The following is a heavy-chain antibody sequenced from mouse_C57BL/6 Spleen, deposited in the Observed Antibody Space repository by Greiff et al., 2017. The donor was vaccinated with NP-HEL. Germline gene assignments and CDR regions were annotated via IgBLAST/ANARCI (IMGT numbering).Heavy chain of an antibody. CDR2: IYPGDGDT. CDR3: AKGGSSYYCDY. V-gene: IGHV1-80*01. Sequence: VKLQESGAELVKPGASVKISCKASGYAFSSYWMNWVKQRPGKGLEWIGQIYPGDGDTNYNGKFKGKATLTADKSSSTAYMQLSSLTSEDSAVYFCAKGGSSYYCDYWGQGTTLTVSS. CDR1: GYAFSSYW. J-gene: IGHJ2*01. D-gene: IGHD1-1*01.